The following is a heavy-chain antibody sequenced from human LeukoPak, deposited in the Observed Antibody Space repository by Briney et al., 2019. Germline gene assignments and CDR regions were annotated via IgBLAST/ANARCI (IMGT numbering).Heavy chain of an antibody. Sequence: GGSLRLSCAVSGFTFGSYAMHWARQAPGKGLEWVAVISYDGSNKYYADSVKGRFTISRDNFKNTLYLQMNSLRPEDTALYYCARDPDHRVVAPKLDYWGLGTLVTVSS. V-gene: IGHV3-30-3*01. CDR3: ARDPDHRVVAPKLDY. CDR2: ISYDGSNK. CDR1: GFTFGSYA. J-gene: IGHJ4*02. D-gene: IGHD2-21*01.